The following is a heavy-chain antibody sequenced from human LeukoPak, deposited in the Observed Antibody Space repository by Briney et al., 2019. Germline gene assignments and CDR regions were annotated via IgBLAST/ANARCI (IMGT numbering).Heavy chain of an antibody. CDR1: GFTFSSYA. V-gene: IGHV3-23*01. CDR3: AKSPKGYYYYYMDV. J-gene: IGHJ6*03. CDR2: ISGSGGST. Sequence: GGSLRLSCAASGFTFSSYAMSWVRQAPGKGLEWVSAISGSGGSTYYADSVKGRLTISRDNSKNTLYLQMNSLRAEDTAGYYCAKSPKGYYYYYMDVWGKGTTVTVSS.